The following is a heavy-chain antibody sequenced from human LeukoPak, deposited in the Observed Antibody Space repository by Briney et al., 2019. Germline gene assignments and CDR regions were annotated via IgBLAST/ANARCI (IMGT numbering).Heavy chain of an antibody. CDR1: GDSISIGGYS. Sequence: SQTRSLTCAVSGDSISIGGYSWSSIRQPPGKGLEWIGYIYQSESTYYNPSLKSRVTISIDRSKNQFSLKLSSVTAADTAVYFCARGGYCSSAFCYMYAMDVWGKGTTVTVSS. D-gene: IGHD2-2*02. CDR3: ARGGYCSSAFCYMYAMDV. V-gene: IGHV4-30-2*01. CDR2: IYQSEST. J-gene: IGHJ6*04.